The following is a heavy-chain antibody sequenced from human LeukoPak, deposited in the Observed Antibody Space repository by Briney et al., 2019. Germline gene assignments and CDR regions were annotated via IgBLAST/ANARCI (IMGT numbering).Heavy chain of an antibody. D-gene: IGHD3-10*01. CDR2: INPNSGGT. V-gene: IGHV1-2*02. J-gene: IGHJ4*02. CDR3: ARANYGSGSSAFDY. CDR1: GYTFTGYY. Sequence: ASVKVSCKASGYTFTGYYMHWVRQASEQGLEWMGWINPNSGGTNYAQKFQGRVTMTGDTSISTAYMELSRLRSDDTAVYYCARANYGSGSSAFDYWGQGTLVTVSS.